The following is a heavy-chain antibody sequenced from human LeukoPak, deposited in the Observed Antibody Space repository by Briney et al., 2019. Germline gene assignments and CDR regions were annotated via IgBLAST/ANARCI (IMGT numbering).Heavy chain of an antibody. CDR2: INVGNGNT. Sequence: GASVKISCKPSGYTFTTYAIHWVRQAPGQRLEWMGWINVGNGNTKYSQEFQGRVTITRDTSASTAYMEVSSLRSEDMAVYYCAVGDYYYDTRFDYWGQGTLVTVSS. J-gene: IGHJ4*02. D-gene: IGHD3-22*01. CDR1: GYTFTTYA. CDR3: AVGDYYYDTRFDY. V-gene: IGHV1-3*03.